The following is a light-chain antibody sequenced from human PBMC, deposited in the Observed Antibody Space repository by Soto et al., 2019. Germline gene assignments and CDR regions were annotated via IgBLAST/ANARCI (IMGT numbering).Light chain of an antibody. Sequence: EFVLTQSPGTLSLSPGERATLSCRASQTVRNNYLAWYQQKPGQAPRLLIYDASSRATGIPDRFSGGGSGTDFTLTISRLEPEDFEVYYCQQRNIWPPVTFGQGTRLEIK. CDR1: QTVRNNY. CDR3: QQRNIWPPVT. V-gene: IGKV3D-20*02. CDR2: DAS. J-gene: IGKJ5*01.